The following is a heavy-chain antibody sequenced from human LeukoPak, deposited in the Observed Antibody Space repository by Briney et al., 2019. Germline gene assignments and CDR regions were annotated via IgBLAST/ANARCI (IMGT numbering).Heavy chain of an antibody. CDR3: VRGGYSGGAFHI. Sequence: SGKVSCKASGDTFTGHYMHWVRQAPGQGLEWMGWIYPKSGGTNYAQKFQSRVTMTRDTSITTAFMELNILKSDDTAVYYCVRGGYSGGAFHIWVQGTMVTVSS. V-gene: IGHV1-2*02. CDR1: GDTFTGHY. D-gene: IGHD5-12*01. CDR2: IYPKSGGT. J-gene: IGHJ3*02.